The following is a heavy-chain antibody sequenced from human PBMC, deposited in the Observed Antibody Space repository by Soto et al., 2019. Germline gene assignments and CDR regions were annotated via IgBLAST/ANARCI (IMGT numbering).Heavy chain of an antibody. CDR3: SRDAPRFSEWLLLDY. CDR1: GYTFSSYG. CDR2: ISADNGNT. J-gene: IGHJ4*02. V-gene: IGHV1-18*01. D-gene: IGHD3-3*01. Sequence: QVQLVQSGAEVKKPGASVKVSCKASGYTFSSYGITWVRQAPGQGLEWMGWISADNGNTKYAQKLQGRLTMTTDTATRTAYMELRSLRSDDTAEFYCSRDAPRFSEWLLLDYLGQGTLVTVSS.